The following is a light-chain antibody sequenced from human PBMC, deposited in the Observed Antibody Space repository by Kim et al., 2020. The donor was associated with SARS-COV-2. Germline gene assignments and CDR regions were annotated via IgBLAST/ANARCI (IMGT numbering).Light chain of an antibody. V-gene: IGLV2-14*02. J-gene: IGLJ1*01. CDR3: ASCSTIDTYV. CDR2: NVH. CDR1: SSDLGTYTL. Sequence: QSALTQPASASGSPGQSITISCAGSSSDLGTYTLVSWYQQLPGKAPKLIIYNVHKRPSGVSSRFSGSKSGNTASLTISGLQPEDEAEYYCASCSTIDTYVFGTGTKVTVL.